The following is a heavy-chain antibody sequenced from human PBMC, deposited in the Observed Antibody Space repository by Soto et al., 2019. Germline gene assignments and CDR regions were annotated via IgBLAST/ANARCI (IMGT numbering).Heavy chain of an antibody. CDR2: IIPILGIA. CDR3: ARDVTVAGISDDAFDI. CDR1: GGTFTSYT. V-gene: IGHV1-69*08. D-gene: IGHD6-19*01. Sequence: QVQLVQSGAEVKKPGSSVKVSCKASGGTFTSYTISWVRQAPGQGLEWMGRIIPILGIANYAQKFQGRVTITADKSTSTAYMELSCLISEDTAVYYCARDVTVAGISDDAFDIWGQGTMVTVSS. J-gene: IGHJ3*02.